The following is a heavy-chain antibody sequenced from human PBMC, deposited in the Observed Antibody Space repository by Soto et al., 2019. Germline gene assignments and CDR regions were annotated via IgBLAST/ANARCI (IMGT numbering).Heavy chain of an antibody. V-gene: IGHV1-18*01. CDR1: GYTFTSYG. CDR2: ISAYNGNT. Sequence: ASVKVSCKASGYTFTSYGISWVRQAPGQGLEWMGWISAYNGNTKYAQKLQGRVTMTTDTSTSTAYMELRSLRSDDTAVYYCARDGRYSGSYGGYYFDYWGQGTLVTVSS. D-gene: IGHD1-26*01. J-gene: IGHJ4*02. CDR3: ARDGRYSGSYGGYYFDY.